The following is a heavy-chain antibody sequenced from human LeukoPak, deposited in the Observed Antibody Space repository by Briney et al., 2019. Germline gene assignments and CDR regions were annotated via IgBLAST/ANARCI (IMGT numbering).Heavy chain of an antibody. CDR2: INPNSGGT. CDR1: GYTFTGYY. CDR3: ARDVGGSYYSGLDY. V-gene: IGHV1-2*02. J-gene: IGHJ4*02. D-gene: IGHD1-26*01. Sequence: VASVKVSCKASGYTFTGYYMHWVRQAPGQGLEWMGWINPNSGGTNHAQKFQGRVTMTRDTSISTAYMELSRLRSDDTAVYYCARDVGGSYYSGLDYWGQGTLVTVSS.